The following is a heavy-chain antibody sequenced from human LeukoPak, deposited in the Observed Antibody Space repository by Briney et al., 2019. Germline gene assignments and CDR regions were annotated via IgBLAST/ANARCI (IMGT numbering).Heavy chain of an antibody. D-gene: IGHD3-10*01. J-gene: IGHJ4*02. CDR1: GFIFRTYW. CDR2: IKQDGSEK. V-gene: IGHV3-7*03. Sequence: PGGSLRLSCAASGFIFRTYWMSWVRQAPGQGLEWVANIKQDGSEKYYVDSVKGRFTISRDNAKNSLYLQMNSLRDEDTAVYYCATDMEWGQGTLVTVSS. CDR3: ATDME.